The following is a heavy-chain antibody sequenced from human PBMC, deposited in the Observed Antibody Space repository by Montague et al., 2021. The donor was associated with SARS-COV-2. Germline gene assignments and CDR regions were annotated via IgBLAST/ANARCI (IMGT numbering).Heavy chain of an antibody. D-gene: IGHD3-10*01. V-gene: IGHV4-39*01. CDR1: GGSFSSTSYY. CDR3: ARHITGSGNAFDI. J-gene: IGHJ3*02. Sequence: SETLSLTCTVSGGSFSSTSYYWGWIRQPPGKGLEWIGSIPYSGSTYYKSSLKSRVTISVDTSKNQFSLRLSSVTAADTAVYYCARHITGSGNAFDIWGQGTMVTVSS. CDR2: IPYSGST.